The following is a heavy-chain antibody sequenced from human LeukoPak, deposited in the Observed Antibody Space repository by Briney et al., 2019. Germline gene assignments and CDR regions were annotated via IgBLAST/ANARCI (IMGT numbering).Heavy chain of an antibody. CDR1: GGSISSSSYY. D-gene: IGHD3-10*01. J-gene: IGHJ4*02. Sequence: NPSETLSLTCTVSGGSISSSSYYWGWIRQPPGKGLEWIGSIYYSGSTYYNPSLKSRVTISVDTSKNQFSLKLSSVTAADTAVYYCARLLLWFGELSSVGGSPTDYWGQGTLVTVSS. CDR3: ARLLLWFGELSSVGGSPTDY. CDR2: IYYSGST. V-gene: IGHV4-39*01.